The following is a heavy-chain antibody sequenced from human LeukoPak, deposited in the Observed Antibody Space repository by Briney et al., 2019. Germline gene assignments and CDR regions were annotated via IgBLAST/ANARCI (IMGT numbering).Heavy chain of an antibody. J-gene: IGHJ3*02. CDR1: GGSFSGYY. Sequence: SETLSLTCAVYGGSFSGYYWSWIRQPPGKGLEWIGEINHSGSTNYNPSLKSRVTISVGTSKNQFSLKLSSVTAADTAVYYCARERPRPDAFDIWGQGTMVTVSS. CDR2: INHSGST. CDR3: ARERPRPDAFDI. D-gene: IGHD6-6*01. V-gene: IGHV4-34*01.